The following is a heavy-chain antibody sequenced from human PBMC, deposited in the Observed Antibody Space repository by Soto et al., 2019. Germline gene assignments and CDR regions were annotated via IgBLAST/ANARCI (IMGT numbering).Heavy chain of an antibody. Sequence: SQTLSLTCAISGDNVSSNSAACNWIRQSPSRGLEWLGRTYYRSKWYNDYAVSVKSRITINPDTSKNQFSLQLNSVTHEDTAVYYFARRPPGANWFDPWGQGTMVTVFS. CDR3: ARRPPGANWFDP. CDR1: GDNVSSNSAA. D-gene: IGHD3-10*01. J-gene: IGHJ5*02. CDR2: TYYRSKWYN. V-gene: IGHV6-1*01.